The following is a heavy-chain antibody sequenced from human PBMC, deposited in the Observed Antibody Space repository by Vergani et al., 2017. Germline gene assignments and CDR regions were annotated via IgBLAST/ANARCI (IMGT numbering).Heavy chain of an antibody. J-gene: IGHJ6*02. Sequence: EVQLVESGGGLVQPGGSLKLSCAASGFTFSGSAMHWVRQASGKGLEWVGRIRSKANSYATAYAASVKGRFTISRDDSKNTAYLQMNSLKTEDTAVYYCTGRSLLWSYGMDVWGQGTTVTVSS. D-gene: IGHD3-10*01. CDR3: TGRSLLWSYGMDV. CDR2: IRSKANSYAT. CDR1: GFTFSGSA. V-gene: IGHV3-73*01.